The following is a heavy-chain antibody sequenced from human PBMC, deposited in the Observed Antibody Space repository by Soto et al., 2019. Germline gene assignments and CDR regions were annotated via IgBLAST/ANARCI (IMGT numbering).Heavy chain of an antibody. Sequence: GGSLRLSCAASGFTFSSYGMHWVRQAPGKGLEWVAVISYDGSNKYYADSVKGRFTISRDNSKNTLYLQMNSLRAEDTAVYYCAKSPAFRAAAGKTRGPFDYWGQGTLVTVSS. CDR2: ISYDGSNK. CDR3: AKSPAFRAAAGKTRGPFDY. D-gene: IGHD6-13*01. CDR1: GFTFSSYG. J-gene: IGHJ4*02. V-gene: IGHV3-30*18.